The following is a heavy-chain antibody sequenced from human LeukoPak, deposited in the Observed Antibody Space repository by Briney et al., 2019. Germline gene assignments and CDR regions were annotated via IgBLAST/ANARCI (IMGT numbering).Heavy chain of an antibody. J-gene: IGHJ4*02. CDR3: ARGGIAVGEY. CDR1: GFTFSSYS. D-gene: IGHD6-19*01. V-gene: IGHV3-21*01. CDR2: ISSSSSYI. Sequence: PGGSLRLSCAASGFTFSSYSMNWVRQAPGKGLEWVSSISSSSSYIYYADSVKGRFTISRYNAKNSLYLQMNSLRAEDTAVYYCARGGIAVGEYWGQRTLVTVSS.